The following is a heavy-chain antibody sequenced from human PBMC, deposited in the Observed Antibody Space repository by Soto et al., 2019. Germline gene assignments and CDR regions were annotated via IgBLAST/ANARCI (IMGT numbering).Heavy chain of an antibody. CDR3: AHRERWTNNYYDSSGYYRPRPRDAFDI. V-gene: IGHV2-5*01. CDR2: IYWNDDK. Sequence: QITLRESGPTLVKPTQTLTLTCTFSGFSLSTNGVGVGWIRQPPGKALEWLALIYWNDDKRYRPSLKSRLTITKDPSKNQVVLTMTSMDPVDTGTYYCAHRERWTNNYYDSSGYYRPRPRDAFDIWGQGTMVTVSS. D-gene: IGHD3-22*01. CDR1: GFSLSTNGVG. J-gene: IGHJ3*02.